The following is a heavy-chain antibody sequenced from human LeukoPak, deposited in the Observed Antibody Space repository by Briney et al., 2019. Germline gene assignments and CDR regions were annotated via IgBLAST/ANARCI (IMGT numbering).Heavy chain of an antibody. J-gene: IGHJ4*02. CDR2: INAGNGNT. Sequence: GASVKVSCKASGYTFTSYAMHWVRQAPGQRLEWMGWINAGNGNTKYSQKFQGRVTITRDTSASTAYMELSSLRPEDTAAYYCARGKSGTTGRATLGYWGQGTLVTVSS. CDR1: GYTFTSYA. CDR3: ARGKSGTTGRATLGY. V-gene: IGHV1-3*01. D-gene: IGHD1-1*01.